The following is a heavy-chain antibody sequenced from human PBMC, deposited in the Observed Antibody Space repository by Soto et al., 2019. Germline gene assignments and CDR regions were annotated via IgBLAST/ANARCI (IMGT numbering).Heavy chain of an antibody. J-gene: IGHJ3*02. CDR3: AGGSLYYYDSGRGAFDI. Sequence: QVQLVQSGAEVKKPGSSVKVSCKASGGTFSSYAISWVRQAPRQGLEWMGGIIPIFGTANYAQKFHGRVTITADESTSTAYMELSSLRSEDTAVYYCAGGSLYYYDSGRGAFDIWGQGRMVTVSS. CDR2: IIPIFGTA. CDR1: GGTFSSYA. D-gene: IGHD3-22*01. V-gene: IGHV1-69*01.